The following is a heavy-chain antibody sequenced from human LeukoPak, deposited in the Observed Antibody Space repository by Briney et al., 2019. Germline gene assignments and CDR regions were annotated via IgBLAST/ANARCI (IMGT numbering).Heavy chain of an antibody. D-gene: IGHD4-11*01. CDR2: IYYSGST. J-gene: IGHJ6*03. CDR1: GGSISSYY. Sequence: TASETLSLTCTVSGGSISSYYWSWIRQPPGKGLEWIGYIYYSGSTNYNPSLKSRVTISVDTSKNQFSLKLTSVTAADTAVYYCARTSGMTTVYYYYMDVWGKGTTVIVSS. V-gene: IGHV4-59*01. CDR3: ARTSGMTTVYYYYMDV.